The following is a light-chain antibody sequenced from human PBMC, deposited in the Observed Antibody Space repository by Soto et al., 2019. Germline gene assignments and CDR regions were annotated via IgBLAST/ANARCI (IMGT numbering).Light chain of an antibody. CDR1: QSISSY. Sequence: DIQMTQSPSSLSASVGDRVTITCRASQSISSYLNWYQQKPGKAPKLLIYAASSLQCGVPSRFSGSGSGTDFTLTISSLQPEDFATYYCQQSYSTPVTFGGGTKVEIK. J-gene: IGKJ4*01. CDR2: AAS. V-gene: IGKV1-39*01. CDR3: QQSYSTPVT.